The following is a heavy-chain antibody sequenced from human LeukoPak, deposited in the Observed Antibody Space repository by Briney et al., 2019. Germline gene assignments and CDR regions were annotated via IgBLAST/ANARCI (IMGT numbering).Heavy chain of an antibody. CDR3: ARDAGGIAAAGHFDY. D-gene: IGHD6-13*01. V-gene: IGHV3-21*01. CDR1: GFTFSTYT. Sequence: KPGGSLRLSCAASGFTFSTYTMNWVRRAPGKGLEWVSSISGSSSFIYYADSVKGRITISRDNARNSVFLQMNSLRAEDTAVYYCARDAGGIAAAGHFDYWGQGTLVSVSS. CDR2: ISGSSSFI. J-gene: IGHJ4*02.